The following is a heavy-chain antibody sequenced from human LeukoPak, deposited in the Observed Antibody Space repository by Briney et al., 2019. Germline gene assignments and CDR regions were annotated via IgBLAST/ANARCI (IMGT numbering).Heavy chain of an antibody. V-gene: IGHV3-21*06. CDR2: IGPTGFDR. J-gene: IGHJ4*02. D-gene: IGHD1-14*01. Sequence: GGSLRLSCTTSGLTFSTSGFNWVRQAPGKGLKWVASIGPTGFDRYHADSIKGRFTISRDNANNFLYLQMDSLRAEDTAVYYCATETNGRHYDYWGQGTLLTVSS. CDR1: GLTFSTSG. CDR3: ATETNGRHYDY.